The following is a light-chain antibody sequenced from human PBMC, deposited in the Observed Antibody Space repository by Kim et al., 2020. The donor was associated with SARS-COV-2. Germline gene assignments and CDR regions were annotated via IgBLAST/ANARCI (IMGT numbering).Light chain of an antibody. CDR2: WAS. J-gene: IGKJ5*01. V-gene: IGKV4-1*01. CDR1: KSVLYSSNKKNY. Sequence: ATINCTSSKSVLYSSNKKNYFAWYQQKPGQPPKLLFYWASTRESGVPDRFSGSGSGTDFTLTISSLQAEDVAIYYCQQYYSIPITFGQGTRLEIK. CDR3: QQYYSIPIT.